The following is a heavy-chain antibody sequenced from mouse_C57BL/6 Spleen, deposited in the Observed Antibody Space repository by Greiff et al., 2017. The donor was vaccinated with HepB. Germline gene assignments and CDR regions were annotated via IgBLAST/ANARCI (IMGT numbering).Heavy chain of an antibody. D-gene: IGHD2-14*01. CDR3: ARAPSTTGGFDD. J-gene: IGHJ2*01. CDR2: LDPSDSYT. CDR1: VYTFTSYW. V-gene: IGHV1-50*01. Sequence: QVQLQQSGPELVKPGASVKISCKASVYTFTSYWMQWVKQRPGQGLEWIGELDPSDSYTNYNQKFKGKATLTVDTSSSTAYMQLSSLTSEDSAVYYCARAPSTTGGFDDWGQGTTLTVSA.